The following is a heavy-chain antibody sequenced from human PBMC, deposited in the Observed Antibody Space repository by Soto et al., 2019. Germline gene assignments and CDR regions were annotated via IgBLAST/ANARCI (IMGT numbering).Heavy chain of an antibody. V-gene: IGHV4-34*01. CDR1: GGSFSGYY. CDR2: INHSGST. Sequence: PSETLSLTCAVYGGSFSGYYWSWIRQPPGKGLEWIGEINHSGSTNYNPSLKSRVTISVDTSKNQFSLKLSSVTAADTAVYYCARGRNVQCLGELFCYWGQGTLVTVSS. D-gene: IGHD3-10*01. CDR3: ARGRNVQCLGELFCY. J-gene: IGHJ4*02.